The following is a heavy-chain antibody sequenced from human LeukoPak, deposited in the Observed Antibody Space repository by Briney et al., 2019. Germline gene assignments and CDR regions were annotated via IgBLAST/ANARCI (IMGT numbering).Heavy chain of an antibody. Sequence: GGSLRLPCAASGFTVSSNYMSWVRQAPGKGLEWVSVIYSGGSTYYADSVKGRSTISRDNSKNTPYLQMNSLRAEDTAVYYCAIVANEFDYWGQGTLVTVSS. CDR3: AIVANEFDY. D-gene: IGHD1-1*01. J-gene: IGHJ4*02. CDR2: IYSGGST. V-gene: IGHV3-53*01. CDR1: GFTVSSNY.